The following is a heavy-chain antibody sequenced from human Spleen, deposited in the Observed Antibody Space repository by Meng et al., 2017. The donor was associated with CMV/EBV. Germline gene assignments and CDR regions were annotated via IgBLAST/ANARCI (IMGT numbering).Heavy chain of an antibody. CDR2: IYHSGST. V-gene: IGHV4-38-2*02. D-gene: IGHD6-19*01. CDR1: GYSISSGYY. CDR3: ARRGTGSGWYWGY. J-gene: IGHJ4*02. Sequence: SETLSLTCSVSGYSISSGYYWGWIRRPPGKGLEWIGSIYHSGSTYYNPSLRSRVTISVDTSKNQLSLRLSSVTAADTAVYYCARRGTGSGWYWGYWGQGTLVTVSS.